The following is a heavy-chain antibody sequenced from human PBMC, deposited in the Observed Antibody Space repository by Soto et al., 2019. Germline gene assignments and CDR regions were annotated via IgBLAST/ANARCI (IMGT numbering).Heavy chain of an antibody. D-gene: IGHD2-2*01. CDR3: AIVGCSSTSCYFDY. Sequence: SETLSLTCTVSGGSISSSSYYWGWIRQPPGKGLEWIGSIYYSGSTYYNPSLKSRVTISVDTSKNQFSLKLSSVTAADTAVYYCAIVGCSSTSCYFDYWGQGTLVTVSS. V-gene: IGHV4-39*07. CDR2: IYYSGST. J-gene: IGHJ4*02. CDR1: GGSISSSSYY.